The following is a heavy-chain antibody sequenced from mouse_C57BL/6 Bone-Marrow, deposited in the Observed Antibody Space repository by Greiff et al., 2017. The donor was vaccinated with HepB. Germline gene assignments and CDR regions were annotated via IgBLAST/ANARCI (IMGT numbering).Heavy chain of an antibody. J-gene: IGHJ3*01. CDR3: ARFDYDEGAWFAY. CDR1: GYTFTSYG. D-gene: IGHD2-4*01. CDR2: IYPRSGNT. Sequence: QVQLQQSGAELARPGASVKLSCKASGYTFTSYGISWVKQRTGKGLEWIGEIYPRSGNTYYNEKFKGKATLTADKSSSTAYMELRSLTSEDAAVYFCARFDYDEGAWFAYWGQGTLVTVSA. V-gene: IGHV1-81*01.